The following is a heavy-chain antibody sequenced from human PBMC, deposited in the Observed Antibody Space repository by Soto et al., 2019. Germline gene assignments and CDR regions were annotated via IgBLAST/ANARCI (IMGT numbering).Heavy chain of an antibody. V-gene: IGHV3-11*05. CDR3: ARDRGAVTGQYFDY. D-gene: IGHD6-19*01. J-gene: IGHJ4*02. CDR1: GFTFSAVY. Sequence: QVQLEESGGGLVKPGRSLRLSCAASGFTFSAVYMSWIRQAPNKGLEYISYISSSGTSANYADSVKGRFTISRDNSKNSLYLQMNSLRAEDTAVYYCARDRGAVTGQYFDYWGQGALVTVSS. CDR2: ISSSGTSA.